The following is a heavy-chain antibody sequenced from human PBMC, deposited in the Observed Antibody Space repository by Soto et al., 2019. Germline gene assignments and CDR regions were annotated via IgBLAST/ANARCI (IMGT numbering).Heavy chain of an antibody. J-gene: IGHJ4*02. CDR1: GFTFSNAR. V-gene: IGHV3-15*01. CDR3: TTDTQPYYDFWSESFDY. D-gene: IGHD3-3*01. Sequence: GGSLRLSCAASGFTFSNARMSWVRQAPGKGLEWVGRIKSKTDGGTTDYAAPVKGRFTISRDDSKNTLYLQMNSLKTEDTAVYYCTTDTQPYYDFWSESFDYWGQGTLVTVSS. CDR2: IKSKTDGGTT.